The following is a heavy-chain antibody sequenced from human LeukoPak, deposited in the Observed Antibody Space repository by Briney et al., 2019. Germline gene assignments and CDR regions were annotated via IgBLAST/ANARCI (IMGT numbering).Heavy chain of an antibody. CDR3: AREAVTYDAFDI. CDR2: IYTSGGT. D-gene: IGHD4-23*01. V-gene: IGHV4-4*09. Sequence: SETLSLTCTVSGDSISSYYWSWIRQPPGKGLEWIGYIYTSGGTNYIPSLKSRVTMSVDTSKNQFSLRLSSVTAADTAVYYCAREAVTYDAFDIWGQGTMVTVSS. CDR1: GDSISSYY. J-gene: IGHJ3*02.